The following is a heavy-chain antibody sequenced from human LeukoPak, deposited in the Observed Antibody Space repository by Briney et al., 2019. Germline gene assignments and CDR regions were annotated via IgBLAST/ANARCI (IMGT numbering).Heavy chain of an antibody. CDR3: ARRHSGSYYFDY. Sequence: GESLKISCKGFGYTFTSHWIAWVRQMPGKGLEWMGIIYPGDSDARYSPSFQGQVTISADKSITTAYLQWSFLKASDTAMYYCARRHSGSYYFDYWGQGTLVTVSS. CDR1: GYTFTSHW. CDR2: IYPGDSDA. J-gene: IGHJ4*02. V-gene: IGHV5-51*01. D-gene: IGHD1-26*01.